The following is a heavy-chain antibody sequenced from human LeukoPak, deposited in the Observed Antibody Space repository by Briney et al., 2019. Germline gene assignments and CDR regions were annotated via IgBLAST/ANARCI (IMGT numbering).Heavy chain of an antibody. CDR2: ISGDGGST. D-gene: IGHD4-11*01. CDR1: GFTFDDYA. Sequence: GGSLRLSCAASGFTFDDYAMHWVRQAPGKGLEWVSLISGDGGSTYYADSVKGRFTISRDNSKNSLYLQMNSLRTEDTALYYCAKDIEGSQYSNYYYYGMDVWGQGTTVTISS. CDR3: AKDIEGSQYSNYYYYGMDV. V-gene: IGHV3-43*02. J-gene: IGHJ6*02.